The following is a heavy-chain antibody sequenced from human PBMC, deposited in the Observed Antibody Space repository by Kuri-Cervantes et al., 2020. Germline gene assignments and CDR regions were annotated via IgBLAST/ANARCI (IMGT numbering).Heavy chain of an antibody. J-gene: IGHJ4*02. D-gene: IGHD5-18*01. Sequence: GSLRLSCTVSGYSISSGYYWGWIRQPPGKGLEWIGSIYHSGSTNYNPSLGSRVTISVDTSKNQFSLRLSSVTAADTAVYYCELTDTAMIPAYFFDYWGQGTLVTVSS. CDR1: GYSISSGYY. V-gene: IGHV4-38-2*02. CDR3: ELTDTAMIPAYFFDY. CDR2: IYHSGST.